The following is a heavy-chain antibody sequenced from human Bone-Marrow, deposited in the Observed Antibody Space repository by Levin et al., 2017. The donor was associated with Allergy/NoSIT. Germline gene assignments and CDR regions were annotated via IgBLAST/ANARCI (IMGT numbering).Heavy chain of an antibody. V-gene: IGHV3-7*01. CDR1: GFTFRRHW. D-gene: IGHD4/OR15-4a*01. Sequence: PGGSLRLSCATSGFTFRRHWMSWVRQAPGKGLEWVANIKQGAYEKSYVDFVKGRFTISRDDASNSVFLQMNSLRVEDTATYYCVRGPDYGDRADFFDSWGPGTRVTVSS. CDR3: VRGPDYGDRADFFDS. J-gene: IGHJ4*02. CDR2: IKQGAYEK.